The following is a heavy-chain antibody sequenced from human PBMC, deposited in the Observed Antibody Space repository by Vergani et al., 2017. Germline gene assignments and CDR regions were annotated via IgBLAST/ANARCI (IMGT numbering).Heavy chain of an antibody. CDR2: ISGPGLST. J-gene: IGHJ4*01. CDR1: GFTFSKSA. D-gene: IGHD2/OR15-2a*01. CDR3: VKEKIDLGSYFFDS. V-gene: IGHV3-23*01. Sequence: EVQLLESGGSLVQPGKSLKLSCVGSGFTFSKSAMSWVRQAPGRGLAWVSSISGPGLSTYYADSVKGRFSISRDNSKNTVFLQMHSLRAEDTAIYYCVKEKIDLGSYFFDSWGHGILVTVSS.